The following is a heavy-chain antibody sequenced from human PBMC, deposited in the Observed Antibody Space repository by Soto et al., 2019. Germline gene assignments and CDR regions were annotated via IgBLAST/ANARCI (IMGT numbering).Heavy chain of an antibody. Sequence: ASVKVSCKASGYTFTGYYMHWVRQAPGQGLEWMGGIIPIFGTANYAQKFQGRVTITADESTSTAYMELSSLRSEDTAVYYCARFTMVRGVTEAYFEYWGKGTLGTVS. J-gene: IGHJ4*02. V-gene: IGHV1-69*13. CDR3: ARFTMVRGVTEAYFEY. CDR1: GYTFTGYY. CDR2: IIPIFGTA. D-gene: IGHD3-10*01.